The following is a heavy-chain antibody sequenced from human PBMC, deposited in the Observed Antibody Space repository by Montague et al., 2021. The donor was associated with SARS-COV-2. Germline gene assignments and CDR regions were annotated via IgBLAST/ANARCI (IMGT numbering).Heavy chain of an antibody. Sequence: SETLSLTCAVSGGSISSGNWWSWFRQPPGKGLEWTGEIYHSGSTNYNPSLKSRVTISVDKSKNQFSLKLSSVTAADTAVYYCARMALASSSSDFDYWGQGTLVTVSS. D-gene: IGHD6-6*01. CDR3: ARMALASSSSDFDY. CDR2: IYHSGST. CDR1: GGSISSGNW. V-gene: IGHV4-4*02. J-gene: IGHJ4*02.